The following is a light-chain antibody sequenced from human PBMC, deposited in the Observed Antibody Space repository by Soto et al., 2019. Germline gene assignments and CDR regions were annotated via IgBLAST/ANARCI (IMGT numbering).Light chain of an antibody. CDR3: QQRSNWRIT. J-gene: IGKJ5*01. V-gene: IGKV3-11*01. CDR2: DTS. Sequence: EIVLTQSPATLSLSPGERSTLSFRASQSVSSSLAWYQQKPGQAPRLHISDTSNRATGIPARFSGSGSGTDFTLTISSLEPEDFAVYYCQQRSNWRITFGQGTRLEI. CDR1: QSVSSS.